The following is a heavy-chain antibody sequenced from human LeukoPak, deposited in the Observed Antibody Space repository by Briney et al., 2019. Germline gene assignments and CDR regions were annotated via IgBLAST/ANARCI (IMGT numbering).Heavy chain of an antibody. Sequence: GASVKVSCKASGYTFTDYYIHWVRQAPGQGLEWMRWINPNSGGTNYTQKFQGRVTMTRDTSISTAYLELNRLTSDDTAVYYCARVLARYGNLDYWGQGILVTVSS. D-gene: IGHD1-14*01. J-gene: IGHJ4*02. CDR3: ARVLARYGNLDY. CDR1: GYTFTDYY. V-gene: IGHV1-2*02. CDR2: INPNSGGT.